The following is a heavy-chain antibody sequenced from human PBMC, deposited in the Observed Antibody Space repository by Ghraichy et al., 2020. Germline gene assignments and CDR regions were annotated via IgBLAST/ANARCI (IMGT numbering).Heavy chain of an antibody. Sequence: QTLSLTCAVSGGSISGYYWSWIRKPPGQGLEWIGYIHYSGTTKYNPSLESRVTLSVDMSKNQFSLGLTSVTAADTAIYYCARLRAMTPTHNFYHSLDVWGLGTTVTVSS. J-gene: IGHJ6*02. V-gene: IGHV4-59*01. CDR2: IHYSGTT. CDR3: ARLRAMTPTHNFYHSLDV. CDR1: GGSISGYY.